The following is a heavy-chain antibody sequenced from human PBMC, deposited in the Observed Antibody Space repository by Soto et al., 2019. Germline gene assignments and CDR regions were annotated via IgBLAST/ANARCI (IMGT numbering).Heavy chain of an antibody. Sequence: QMQLVQSGAEVKKTGSSVKVSCKASGYTFTYRYLHWVRQAPGQALEWMGWITPFNGNTNYAQKFQDRVTITRDRSMSTAYMELSSLRFEDTAMYYCASRLGSSGLFDPWGQGTLVTVSS. CDR2: ITPFNGNT. D-gene: IGHD6-19*01. CDR1: GYTFTYRY. CDR3: ASRLGSSGLFDP. J-gene: IGHJ5*02. V-gene: IGHV1-45*02.